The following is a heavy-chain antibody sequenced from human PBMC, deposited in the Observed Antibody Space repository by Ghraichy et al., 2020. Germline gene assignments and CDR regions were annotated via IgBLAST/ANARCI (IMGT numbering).Heavy chain of an antibody. CDR2: IYYSGST. Sequence: SETLSLTCTVSGGSISSYYWSWIRQPPGKGLEWIGYIYYSGSTNYNPSLKSRVTISVDTSKNQFSLKLSSVTAADTAVYYCARQLSGGDGDYILFDYWGQGTLVTVSS. CDR3: ARQLSGGDGDYILFDY. J-gene: IGHJ4*02. CDR1: GGSISSYY. V-gene: IGHV4-59*08. D-gene: IGHD4-17*01.